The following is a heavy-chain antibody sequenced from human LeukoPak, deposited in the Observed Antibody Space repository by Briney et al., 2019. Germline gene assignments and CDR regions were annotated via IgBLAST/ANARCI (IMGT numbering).Heavy chain of an antibody. D-gene: IGHD3-22*01. CDR1: GFTFSSYS. J-gene: IGHJ4*02. CDR2: ISTSGNYI. CDR3: ARGAYNSGGTLEI. V-gene: IGHV3-21*01. Sequence: GGSLRLSCAASGFTFSSYSMNWVRQAPGKGLEWVSYISTSGNYIYYSDSVKGRFTISRDNAKNSQYLQMHSLRADDTAVYYCARGAYNSGGTLEIWGQGTLVTVSS.